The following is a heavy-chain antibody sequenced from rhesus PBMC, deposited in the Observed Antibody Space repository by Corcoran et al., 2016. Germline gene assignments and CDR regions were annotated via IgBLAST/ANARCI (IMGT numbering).Heavy chain of an antibody. J-gene: IGHJ3*01. V-gene: IGHV4-65*01. CDR1: GGSISSSNW. CDR3: ARDIPRIAAGRSAFDF. D-gene: IGHD6-13*01. CDR2: IICSSGST. Sequence: QVQLQESGPGLVKPSETLSLTCAVSGGSISSSNWWSWIRQPPGKGLEWIGLIICSSGSTYYNPSLKSRVTISTDTSKTQFSLKLSSVTAADTAVYYCARDIPRIAAGRSAFDFWGQGLRVTVSS.